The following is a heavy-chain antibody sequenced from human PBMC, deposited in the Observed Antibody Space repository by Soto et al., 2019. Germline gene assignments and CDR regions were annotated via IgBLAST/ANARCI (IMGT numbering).Heavy chain of an antibody. J-gene: IGHJ2*01. CDR1: GGTFSSYA. CDR2: IIPIFGTT. V-gene: IGHV1-69*12. Sequence: QVQLVQSGAAVKKPGSSVKVSCKASGGTFSSYAISWVRQAPGQGLEWMGGIIPIFGTTNYAQKFQGRVTLTADESTSTAYMELSSLRSEDTAVYYCARVVTVVKSFHYWYFDLWGRGTLVTVSS. D-gene: IGHD2-15*01. CDR3: ARVVTVVKSFHYWYFDL.